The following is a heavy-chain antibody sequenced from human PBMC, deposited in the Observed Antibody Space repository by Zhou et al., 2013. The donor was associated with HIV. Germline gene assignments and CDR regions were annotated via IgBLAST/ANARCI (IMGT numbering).Heavy chain of an antibody. J-gene: IGHJ1*01. CDR2: INPGAYGAV. D-gene: IGHD2-21*01. CDR1: GYTFNDHL. CDR3: TRGEIAAVIIAIIGTFNF. Sequence: QVHLKQSGAVVRKPGASVRVSCEASGYTFNDHLIQWVRHIPGKGLEWMGWINPGAYGAVSYARNFQGRVTLTRRSTLDTDTAYMELNGLTSADTAIYYCTRGEIAAVIIAIIGTFNFGAQGTLVIVSS. V-gene: IGHV1-2*02.